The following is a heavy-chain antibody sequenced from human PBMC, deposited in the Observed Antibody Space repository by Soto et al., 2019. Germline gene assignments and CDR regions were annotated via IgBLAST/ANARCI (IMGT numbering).Heavy chain of an antibody. CDR3: ETDPTLGAVAGNV. CDR1: GGSISSGGYY. J-gene: IGHJ4*02. V-gene: IGHV4-31*03. Sequence: QVQLQESGPGLVKPSQTLSLTCTVSGGSISSGGYYWSWIRQHPGKGLEWIGYIYYSGSTYYNPSHKSRVTIAVDPSKNQFSLKLSSVSAADTAVNYWETDPTLGAVAGNVWGQGTRVTVSS. D-gene: IGHD6-19*01. CDR2: IYYSGST.